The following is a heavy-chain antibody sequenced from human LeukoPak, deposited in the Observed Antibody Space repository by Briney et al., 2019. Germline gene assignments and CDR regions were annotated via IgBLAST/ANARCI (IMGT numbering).Heavy chain of an antibody. V-gene: IGHV4-59*01. CDR1: GGSISSYY. CDR2: IYYSGST. Sequence: SETLSPTCTVSGGSISSYYWSWIRQPPGKGLEWIGYIYYSGSTNYNPSLKSRVTISVDTSKNKFSLKLSSVTAADTAVYYCARDITCYYDSSGYYGWFDPWGQGTLVTVST. CDR3: ARDITCYYDSSGYYGWFDP. D-gene: IGHD3-22*01. J-gene: IGHJ5*02.